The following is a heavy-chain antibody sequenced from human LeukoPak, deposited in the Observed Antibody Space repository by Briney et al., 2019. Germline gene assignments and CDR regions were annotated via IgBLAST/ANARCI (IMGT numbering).Heavy chain of an antibody. D-gene: IGHD1-26*01. CDR3: ARVGPENPGWELLQSAFDI. V-gene: IGHV4-39*07. CDR1: GGSISSSSYY. Sequence: SETLSLTCTVSGGSISSSSYYWGWIRQPPGKGLEWIGSIYYIGSTYYNPSLKSRVTISVDTSKNQFSLKLSSVTAADTAVYYCARVGPENPGWELLQSAFDIWGQGTMVTVSS. CDR2: IYYIGST. J-gene: IGHJ3*02.